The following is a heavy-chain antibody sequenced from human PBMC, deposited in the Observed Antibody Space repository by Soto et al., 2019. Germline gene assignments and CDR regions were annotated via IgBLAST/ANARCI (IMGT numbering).Heavy chain of an antibody. J-gene: IGHJ4*02. CDR1: GYMFTTYG. D-gene: IGHD6-6*01. CDR3: ARTGGGMAARPFEY. V-gene: IGHV1-18*04. Sequence: QVQLVQSGGEVKKPGASVEVSCRTSGYMFTTYGMSWVRQAPGQGLEWMAWISAYNGNKKYAQKFQGRVTMTTDTSTSTVSMELRNLTSDDTGTYFCARTGGGMAARPFEYWGQGTLVTVSS. CDR2: ISAYNGNK.